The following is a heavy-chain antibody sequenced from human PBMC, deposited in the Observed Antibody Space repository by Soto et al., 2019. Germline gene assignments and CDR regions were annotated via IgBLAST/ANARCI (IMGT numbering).Heavy chain of an antibody. CDR2: ISTSGSSI. CDR3: ARGTKSYGSGGYYSSGDFCDC. Sequence: GGSLRLSCAASGLPLSNFEMNWVRRVPGKGLEWIAYISTSGSSIFFADSVQGRCSVSRDNRKDSLSLTLDRLRGDDTALYYCARGTKSYGSGGYYSSGDFCDCWDQGTQVTVAS. D-gene: IGHD3-10*01. J-gene: IGHJ4*02. V-gene: IGHV3-48*03. CDR1: GLPLSNFE.